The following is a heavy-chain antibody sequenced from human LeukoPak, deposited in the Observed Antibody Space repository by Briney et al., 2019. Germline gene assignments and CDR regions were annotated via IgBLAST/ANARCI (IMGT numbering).Heavy chain of an antibody. CDR3: ARDIGNAFDI. Sequence: GGSLRLSCAASGFTFSSYSMNWVRQAPGKGLEWVSSISSSSSYIYYADSVKGRFTTSRVNAKNSLYLQMNSLRAEDTAVYYCARDIGNAFDIWGQGAMVTVSS. CDR1: GFTFSSYS. V-gene: IGHV3-21*01. D-gene: IGHD1-14*01. J-gene: IGHJ3*02. CDR2: ISSSSSYI.